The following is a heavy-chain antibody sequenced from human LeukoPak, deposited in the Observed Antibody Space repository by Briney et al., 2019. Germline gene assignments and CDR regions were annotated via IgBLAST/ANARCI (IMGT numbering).Heavy chain of an antibody. CDR2: IATGGYTL. Sequence: SGGSLRLSCAASGFIFSDTYMSWLRQAPGKGLEWIAYIATGGYTLDYADSVRGRFTVSRDNAKNSLYLQMNSLRVEDTAVYYCATSSFYGQLWGQGTLVTVSS. CDR3: ATSSFYGQL. D-gene: IGHD2/OR15-2a*01. J-gene: IGHJ1*01. V-gene: IGHV3-11*01. CDR1: GFIFSDTY.